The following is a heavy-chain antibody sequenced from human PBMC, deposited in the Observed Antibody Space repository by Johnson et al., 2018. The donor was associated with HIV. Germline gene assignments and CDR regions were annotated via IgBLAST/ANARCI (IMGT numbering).Heavy chain of an antibody. V-gene: IGHV3-NL1*01. J-gene: IGHJ3*02. D-gene: IGHD2-2*01. CDR2: INWNGGST. CDR3: ATTFCTSCSVGKFGTFDI. CDR1: GFTFSSYG. Sequence: QVQLVESGGGVVQPGGSLRLSCAASGFTFSSYGMHWVRQAPGKGLEWVSGINWNGGSTGYTDSVKGRFTISRDNAKNSLYLQMNSLRAEYTAVYYCATTFCTSCSVGKFGTFDIWGQGTMVTVSS.